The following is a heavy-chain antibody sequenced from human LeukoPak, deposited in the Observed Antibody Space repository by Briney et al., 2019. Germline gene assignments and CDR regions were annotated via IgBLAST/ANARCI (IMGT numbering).Heavy chain of an antibody. J-gene: IGHJ2*01. CDR3: ARYSPGWYFDL. Sequence: GGSLRLSCAASGFTFSSYSMNWVRQAPGRGLEWVSSISSSSSYIYYADSVKGRFTISRDNDKNSLYLQMNSLRAEDTAVYYCARYSPGWYFDLWGRGTMVTVSS. CDR1: GFTFSSYS. D-gene: IGHD2-21*01. CDR2: ISSSSSYI. V-gene: IGHV3-21*01.